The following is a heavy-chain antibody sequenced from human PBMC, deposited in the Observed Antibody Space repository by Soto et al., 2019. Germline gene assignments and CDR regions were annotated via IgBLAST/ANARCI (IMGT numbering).Heavy chain of an antibody. CDR3: VRSSLVVAAATMEDY. CDR1: GFTFSSYW. D-gene: IGHD2-15*01. Sequence: GGSLRLSCAASGFTFSSYWMHWVRQAPGKGLVWVSRINSDGSSTSYADSVKGRFTISRDNAKNTLYLQMNSLRAEDTAVYYCVRSSLVVAAATMEDYWGKGTLVPVSS. CDR2: INSDGSST. V-gene: IGHV3-74*01. J-gene: IGHJ4*02.